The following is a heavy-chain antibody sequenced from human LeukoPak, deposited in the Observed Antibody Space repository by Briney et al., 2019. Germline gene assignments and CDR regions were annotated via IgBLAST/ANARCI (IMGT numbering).Heavy chain of an antibody. J-gene: IGHJ4*02. D-gene: IGHD5-12*01. Sequence: SETLSLTCTVSGDSISSSSYYWGWIRQPPGKGLEWIGTIYYSGSTFYNPSLKSRVTISTDTSKNQFSLKLSSVTAADTSVYYCATSWGTYSEDYWGQGTLVTVSS. CDR3: ATSWGTYSEDY. V-gene: IGHV4-39*01. CDR1: GDSISSSSYY. CDR2: IYYSGST.